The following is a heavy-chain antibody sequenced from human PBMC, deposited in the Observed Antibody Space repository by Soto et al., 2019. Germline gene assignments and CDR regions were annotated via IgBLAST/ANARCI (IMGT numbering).Heavy chain of an antibody. CDR3: ARGVTTYQRNDAFDI. D-gene: IGHD4-17*01. Sequence: GASVKVSCKASGGTFSSYTISWVRQAPGQGLEWMGRIIPILGIANYAQKFQGRVTITADKSTSTAYMELSSLRSEDTAVYYCARGVTTYQRNDAFDIWGQGTMVTVSS. CDR1: GGTFSSYT. CDR2: IIPILGIA. V-gene: IGHV1-69*02. J-gene: IGHJ3*02.